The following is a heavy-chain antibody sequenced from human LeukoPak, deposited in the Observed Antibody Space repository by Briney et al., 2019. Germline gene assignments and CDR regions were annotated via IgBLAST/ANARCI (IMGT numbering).Heavy chain of an antibody. D-gene: IGHD3-3*01. CDR2: IIPIFGTA. Sequence: SVKVSCKASGGTFSSYAISWVRQAPGQGLEWMGGIIPIFGTANYAQKFQGRVTITADGSTSTAYMELSSLRSEDTAVYYCARGSRYYDFWSTRPVVYHYGMDVWGQGTTVTVSS. J-gene: IGHJ6*02. CDR3: ARGSRYYDFWSTRPVVYHYGMDV. CDR1: GGTFSSYA. V-gene: IGHV1-69*13.